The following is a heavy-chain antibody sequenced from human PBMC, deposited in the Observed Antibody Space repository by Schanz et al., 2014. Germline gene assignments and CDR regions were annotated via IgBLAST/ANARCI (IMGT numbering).Heavy chain of an antibody. Sequence: EVQLLESGGGLVQPGGSLRLSCAASGFTFSSYAMSWVRQAPGKGLEWVANIKEDGSVKDYVDSVKGRFTISGDNPKKTLYLQMNSLRAEDTAVYYCVRDILHRVYDSGSPWGQGTLVTVSS. CDR3: VRDILHRVYDSGSP. J-gene: IGHJ5*02. V-gene: IGHV3-7*04. D-gene: IGHD3-10*01. CDR2: IKEDGSVK. CDR1: GFTFSSYA.